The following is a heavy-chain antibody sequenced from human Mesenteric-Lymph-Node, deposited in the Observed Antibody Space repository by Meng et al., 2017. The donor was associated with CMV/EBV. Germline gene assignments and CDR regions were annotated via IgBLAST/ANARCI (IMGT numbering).Heavy chain of an antibody. CDR3: ARDLRGSEAFDF. J-gene: IGHJ3*01. D-gene: IGHD3-16*01. CDR1: GYTFTDYY. Sequence: ASVKVSCKASGYTFTDYYIHWVRQAPDQGLEWMGWINPASGGTTYAQMFQGRVTMTRDTSISTAYMELSRLNSNDTARYYCARDLRGSEAFDFWGQGTMVTVSS. CDR2: INPASGGT. V-gene: IGHV1-2*02.